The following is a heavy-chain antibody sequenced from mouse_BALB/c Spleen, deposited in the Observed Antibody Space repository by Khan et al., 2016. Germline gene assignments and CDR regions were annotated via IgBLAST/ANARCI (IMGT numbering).Heavy chain of an antibody. V-gene: IGHV3-2*02. J-gene: IGHJ2*01. CDR2: ISYSGNT. Sequence: EVKLEESGPGLVKPSQSLSLTCTVTGYSITSDYAWNWIRQFPGNKLEWMGYISYSGNTSYNPSLKSRISITRDTSKNQFFLQLNSVTTEDTAPYYCARSMITTFDYWGPGTTLTVSS. CDR3: ARSMITTFDY. D-gene: IGHD2-4*01. CDR1: GYSITSDYA.